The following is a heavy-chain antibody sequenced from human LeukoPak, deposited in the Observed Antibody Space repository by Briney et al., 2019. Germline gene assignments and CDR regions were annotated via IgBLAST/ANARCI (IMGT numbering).Heavy chain of an antibody. J-gene: IGHJ4*02. CDR3: ARDSYSYYYDSSGYPGDY. D-gene: IGHD3-22*01. Sequence: GGSLRLSCAASGFTFSSYAMHWVRQAPGKGLEWVAVISYDGSNKYYADSVKGRFTISRDNSKNTLYLQMNSLRAEDTAVYYCARDSYSYYYDSSGYPGDYWGQGTLVTVSS. CDR1: GFTFSSYA. V-gene: IGHV3-30-3*01. CDR2: ISYDGSNK.